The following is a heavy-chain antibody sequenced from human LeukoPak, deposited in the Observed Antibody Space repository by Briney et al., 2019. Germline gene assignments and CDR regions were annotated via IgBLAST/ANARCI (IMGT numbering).Heavy chain of an antibody. Sequence: SETLSLTCTVSDDSITMYYWTWIRQPPGKGLEWIGYVDHTGSTKFNPSLNGRVSISRDTSNNFFSLRLRSVTAADTAVYYCARANLRGVVVAEYYFDYWGQGTLVTVSS. CDR2: VDHTGST. V-gene: IGHV4-59*01. D-gene: IGHD2-15*01. CDR3: ARANLRGVVVAEYYFDY. CDR1: DDSITMYY. J-gene: IGHJ4*02.